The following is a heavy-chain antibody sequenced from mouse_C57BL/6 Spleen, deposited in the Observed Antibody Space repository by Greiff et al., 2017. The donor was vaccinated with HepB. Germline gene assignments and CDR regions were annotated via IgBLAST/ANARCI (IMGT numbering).Heavy chain of an antibody. Sequence: VQLQQSGPELVKPGASVKISCKASGYTFTDYYMNWVKQSHGKSLEWIGDINPNNGGTSYNQKFKGKATLTVDKSSSTAYMELRSLTSEDSAVYYCARSHSTVVSNFDYWGQGTTLTVSS. CDR2: INPNNGGT. J-gene: IGHJ2*01. CDR3: ARSHSTVVSNFDY. CDR1: GYTFTDYY. V-gene: IGHV1-26*01. D-gene: IGHD1-1*01.